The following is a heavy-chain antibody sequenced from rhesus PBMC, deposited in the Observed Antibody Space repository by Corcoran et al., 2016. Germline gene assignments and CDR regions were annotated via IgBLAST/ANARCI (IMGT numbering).Heavy chain of an antibody. Sequence: VQLQESGPGLVKPSETLSLTCAVSGGSISRGSYYWIWLRPPPGKGLEWIGYITYSGSTSYNPSLKSRVTISRDTSKNQFSLKLSSVTAADTAVYYCARAEGYSSGWYYFDYWGQGVLVTVSS. CDR1: GGSISRGSYY. V-gene: IGHV4-122*02. CDR3: ARAEGYSSGWYYFDY. J-gene: IGHJ4*01. D-gene: IGHD6-31*01. CDR2: ITYSGST.